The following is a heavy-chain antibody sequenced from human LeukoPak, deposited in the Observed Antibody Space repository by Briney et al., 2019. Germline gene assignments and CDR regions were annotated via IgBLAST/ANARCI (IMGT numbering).Heavy chain of an antibody. Sequence: PGRSLRLSCATSGFNFGEFVVSWVRQAPGTGLEWVGFIRDKANGGTTEYAASVEGRFMIARDGSKGLAYLEMNSLKVDDTGTYYCSRGFAADWGQGALVTVSS. V-gene: IGHV3-49*04. J-gene: IGHJ4*02. CDR2: IRDKANGGTT. CDR3: SRGFAAD. D-gene: IGHD2-15*01. CDR1: GFNFGEFV.